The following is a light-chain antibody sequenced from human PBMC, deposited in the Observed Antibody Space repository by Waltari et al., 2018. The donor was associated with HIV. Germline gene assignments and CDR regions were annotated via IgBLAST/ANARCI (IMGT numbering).Light chain of an antibody. V-gene: IGKV3-20*01. Sequence: EIVLTQSPGTLSLSPGERAPLSCRASQSVSSGYLAWYQQKPGQAPRLLISGASRRATGIPDRFSGSGSGTDFTLTISRLEPEDFAVYFCQQYGSSPFTFGPGTKVHIK. J-gene: IGKJ3*01. CDR3: QQYGSSPFT. CDR2: GAS. CDR1: QSVSSGY.